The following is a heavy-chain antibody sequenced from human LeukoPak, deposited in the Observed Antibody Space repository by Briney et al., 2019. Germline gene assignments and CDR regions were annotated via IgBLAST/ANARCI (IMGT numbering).Heavy chain of an antibody. CDR2: IYYSGST. D-gene: IGHD3-10*01. V-gene: IGHV4-59*08. CDR3: ARLGGARDY. Sequence: PSETLSLTCTVSGGSISSYYWSWIRQPPGKGLEWIGYIYYSGSTNYNPSPKSRVTISVDTSKNQFSLKLSSVTAADTAVYYCARLGGARDYWGQGTLVTVSS. CDR1: GGSISSYY. J-gene: IGHJ4*02.